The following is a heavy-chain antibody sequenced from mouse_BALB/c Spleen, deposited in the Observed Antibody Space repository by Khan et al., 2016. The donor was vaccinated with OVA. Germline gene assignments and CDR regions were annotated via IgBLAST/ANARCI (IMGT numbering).Heavy chain of an antibody. CDR1: GYIFTSYW. D-gene: IGHD3-2*02. CDR2: IYPGTDNT. V-gene: IGHV1-76*01. CDR3: AREEALYYFDY. J-gene: IGHJ2*01. Sequence: QVQLKESGAELVRPGASVKLSCKTSGYIFTSYWIHWVKQSSGQGLEWIARIYPGTDNTYYNEKLKDKATLTADKSSSTAYMQLSSLKSEDSAVYFCAREEALYYFDYWGQGTTLTVSS.